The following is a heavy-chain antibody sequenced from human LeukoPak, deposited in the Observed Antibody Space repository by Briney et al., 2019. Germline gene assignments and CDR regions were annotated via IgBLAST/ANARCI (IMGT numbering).Heavy chain of an antibody. J-gene: IGHJ4*02. V-gene: IGHV3-21*01. CDR1: GFTFSCCT. CDR3: ARDHPAAAPLDS. Sequence: GGSLRLSCAASGFTFSCCTMSWVRQAPGGGLEWVSSISSSSNDIYYTDSVKGRFTISRDNANNSLYLQMNSLSADDTAVYYCARDHPAAAPLDSWGQGTLVTVSS. D-gene: IGHD6-13*01. CDR2: ISSSSNDI.